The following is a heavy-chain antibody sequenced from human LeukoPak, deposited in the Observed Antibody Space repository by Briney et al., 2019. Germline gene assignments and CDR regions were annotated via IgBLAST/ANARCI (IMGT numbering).Heavy chain of an antibody. Sequence: ASVKVSCKASGYTFTGYYMHWVRQAPGQGLEWMGWINPNSGGTNYAQKFQGRVTMTRDTSISTAYMELSRLRSDDTAVYYCARVTTVVNPSDYWGQGTLVTVSS. J-gene: IGHJ4*02. V-gene: IGHV1-2*02. CDR3: ARVTTVVNPSDY. D-gene: IGHD4-23*01. CDR2: INPNSGGT. CDR1: GYTFTGYY.